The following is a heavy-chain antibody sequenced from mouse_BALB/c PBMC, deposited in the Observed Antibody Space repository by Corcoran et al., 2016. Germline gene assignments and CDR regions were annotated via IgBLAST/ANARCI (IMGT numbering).Heavy chain of an antibody. J-gene: IGHJ3*01. CDR2: INTYTGEP. CDR3: ASGAYYGNLFAY. V-gene: IGHV9-3-1*01. CDR1: GYTFTNYG. D-gene: IGHD2-10*01. Sequence: QIQLVQSGPELKKPRETVKISCKASGYTFTNYGMNWVKKAPGKGLKWMGWINTYTGEPTYADDFKGRFAFSLETSASTAYLQINNLKNEDTATYFCASGAYYGNLFAYWGQGTLVTVSA.